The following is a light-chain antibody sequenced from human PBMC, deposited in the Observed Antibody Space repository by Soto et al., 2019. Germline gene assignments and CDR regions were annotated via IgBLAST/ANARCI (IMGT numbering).Light chain of an antibody. V-gene: IGKV3-15*01. CDR3: QQYNNWPWT. CDR2: GAS. J-gene: IGKJ1*01. CDR1: QTVRDNY. Sequence: EIVLTQSPATLSLSPGERANLSCSASQTVRDNYLAWYQQKPGQAPRLLIYGASTRATGVPARFSGSGSGTEFTLTISSLQSEDFAVYYCQQYNNWPWTFGQGTKVDI.